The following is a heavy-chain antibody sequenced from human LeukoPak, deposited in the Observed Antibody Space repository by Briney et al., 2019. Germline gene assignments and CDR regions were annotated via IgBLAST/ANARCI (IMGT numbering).Heavy chain of an antibody. Sequence: KPSETLSLTCAVYGGSFSGYYWSWIRQPPGKGLEWIGEINHSGSTNYNPSLKSRVTISVDTSKNQFSLKLSSVTAADTAVYYCAPLEYSSSSYYFDYWGQGTLVTVSS. D-gene: IGHD6-6*01. CDR2: INHSGST. CDR1: GGSFSGYY. J-gene: IGHJ4*02. CDR3: APLEYSSSSYYFDY. V-gene: IGHV4-34*01.